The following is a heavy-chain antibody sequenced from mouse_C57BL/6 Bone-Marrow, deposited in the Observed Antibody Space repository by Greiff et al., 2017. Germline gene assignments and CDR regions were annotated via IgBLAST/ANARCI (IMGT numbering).Heavy chain of an antibody. D-gene: IGHD4-1*01. CDR1: GYTFTSYW. V-gene: IGHV1-55*01. CDR3: DWDGGY. CDR2: IYPGSGST. Sequence: QVQLKESGAELVKPGASVKMSCKASGYTFTSYWITWVKQRPGQGLEWIGDIYPGSGSTNYNEKFKSKATMTVDTSSSTAYMQLSSLTSEDSAVYYCDWDGGYWGQGTTLTVSS. J-gene: IGHJ2*01.